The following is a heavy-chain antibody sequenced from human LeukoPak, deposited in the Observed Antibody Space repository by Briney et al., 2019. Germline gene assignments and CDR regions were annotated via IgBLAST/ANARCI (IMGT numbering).Heavy chain of an antibody. CDR1: GFTFSDYY. V-gene: IGHV3-11*04. J-gene: IGHJ4*02. CDR2: ISSSGGTT. Sequence: GGSLRLSCAASGFTFSDYYMSWIRQAPGKGLEWVSYISSSGGTTFYADSLKGRFTMSRDNAKKSLSLQVNSLRAEDTAVYYCARIYRSGGSIDYWGQGTLVTVSS. CDR3: ARIYRSGGSIDY. D-gene: IGHD2-15*01.